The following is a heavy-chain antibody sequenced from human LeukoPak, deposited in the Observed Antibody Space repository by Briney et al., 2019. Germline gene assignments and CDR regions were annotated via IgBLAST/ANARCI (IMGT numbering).Heavy chain of an antibody. V-gene: IGHV3-74*01. J-gene: IGHJ6*04. CDR1: GFTFSSYW. CDR2: ISSDGSST. D-gene: IGHD3-10*01. CDR3: ARLYGSGSYGYYYYYGMDV. Sequence: GGSLRLSCAASGFTFSSYWMHWVRQAPGKGLVWVSRISSDGSSTSYADSVKGRFTISRDNAKNTLYLQMNSLGAEDTAVYYCARLYGSGSYGYYYYYGMDVWGKGTTVTVSS.